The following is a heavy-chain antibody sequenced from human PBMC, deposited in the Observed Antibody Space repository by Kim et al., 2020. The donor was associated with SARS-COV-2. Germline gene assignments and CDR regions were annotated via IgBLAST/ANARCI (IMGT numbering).Heavy chain of an antibody. D-gene: IGHD3-22*01. J-gene: IGHJ5*02. CDR1: GGSISSYY. V-gene: IGHV4-59*01. CDR2: IYYSGST. Sequence: SETLSLTCTVSGGSISSYYWSWIRQPPGKGLEWIGYIYYSGSTNYNPSLKSRVTISVDTSKNQFSLKLSSVTAADTAVYYCARSYDSSGHWIWFDPWGQGTLVTVSS. CDR3: ARSYDSSGHWIWFDP.